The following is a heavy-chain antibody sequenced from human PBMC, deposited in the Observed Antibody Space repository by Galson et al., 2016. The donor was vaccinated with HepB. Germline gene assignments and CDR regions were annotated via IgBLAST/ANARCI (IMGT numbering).Heavy chain of an antibody. CDR1: GFTFSSYA. CDR3: ARDDDYVWGTYRYTRTVPQYYFDY. V-gene: IGHV3-30-3*01. Sequence: SLRLSCAASGFTFSSYAMHWDRQAPGKGLEWVAVISFDGSNNFYADSVKGRFTISRDNSKNTLYLQMNSLRAEDTAVYYCARDDDYVWGTYRYTRTVPQYYFDYWGQGTLVTVSS. J-gene: IGHJ4*02. CDR2: ISFDGSNN. D-gene: IGHD3-16*02.